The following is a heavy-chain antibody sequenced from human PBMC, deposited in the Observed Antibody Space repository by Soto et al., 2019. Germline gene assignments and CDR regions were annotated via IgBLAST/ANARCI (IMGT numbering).Heavy chain of an antibody. J-gene: IGHJ4*02. CDR1: GYMFPIYH. D-gene: IGHD2-8*01. Sequence: GESLKISCEASGYMFPIYHISWVRQMPGKGLEWVGKIDPSDSRTMYRPSSRARITISVDKSINTAYLEWGRLKASDTAMYYCARHDSNGDFDSWGQGTQVTVPQ. V-gene: IGHV5-10-1*01. CDR2: IDPSDSRT. CDR3: ARHDSNGDFDS.